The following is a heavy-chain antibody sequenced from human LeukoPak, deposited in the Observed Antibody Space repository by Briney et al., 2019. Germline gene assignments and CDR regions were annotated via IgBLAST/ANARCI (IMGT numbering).Heavy chain of an antibody. V-gene: IGHV1-69*05. Sequence: GASVKVSCKASGGTFSSYAISWVRQPPGQGLEWMGRIIPIFGTVKYAQKFQGRVTITTDESTSTAYMELSSVRSEDTAVYYCAREGIAAAGTVLWFDPWGQGTLVTVSS. D-gene: IGHD6-13*01. CDR3: AREGIAAAGTVLWFDP. CDR1: GGTFSSYA. CDR2: IIPIFGTV. J-gene: IGHJ5*02.